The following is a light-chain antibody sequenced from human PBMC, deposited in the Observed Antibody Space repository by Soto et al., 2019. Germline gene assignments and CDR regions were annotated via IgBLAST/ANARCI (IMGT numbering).Light chain of an antibody. Sequence: EIVMTQSPATLSVSPGESATLSCRASQSISSELAWYQQKPGQPPRLLIYGASTRATGVPARFTGSGSGSDFTLTISGLQSEDFAFYYCQQGHNWPLTVGQGTRLEI. V-gene: IGKV3-15*01. CDR2: GAS. CDR1: QSISSE. CDR3: QQGHNWPLT. J-gene: IGKJ2*01.